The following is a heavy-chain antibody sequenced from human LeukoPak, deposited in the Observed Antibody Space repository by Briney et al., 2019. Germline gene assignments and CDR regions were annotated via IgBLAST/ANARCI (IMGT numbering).Heavy chain of an antibody. D-gene: IGHD3-9*01. J-gene: IGHJ4*02. CDR3: ARGAGSDILTGYFYY. CDR2: ISAYNGNT. V-gene: IGHV1-18*01. Sequence: ASVKVSCKASGYTFTSYGISWVQQAPGQGLEWMGWISAYNGNTNYAQKLQGRVTMTTDTSTSTAYMELRSLRSDDTAVYYCARGAGSDILTGYFYYWGQRTLVTVSS. CDR1: GYTFTSYG.